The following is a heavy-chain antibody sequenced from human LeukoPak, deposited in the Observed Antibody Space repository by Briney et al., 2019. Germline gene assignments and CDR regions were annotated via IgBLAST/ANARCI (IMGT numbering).Heavy chain of an antibody. V-gene: IGHV4-4*07. CDR3: AREREGIVIVPPARGAFDI. CDR1: DGSISNYY. CDR2: IYPSGST. D-gene: IGHD2-2*01. Sequence: SETLSLTCSVSDGSISNYYWSWIRQPAGKGLEWIGCIYPSGSTNYKPSLKSRVTMSIDKSKNQFSLKLSSVTAADTAVYYCAREREGIVIVPPARGAFDIWGQGTMVTVSS. J-gene: IGHJ3*02.